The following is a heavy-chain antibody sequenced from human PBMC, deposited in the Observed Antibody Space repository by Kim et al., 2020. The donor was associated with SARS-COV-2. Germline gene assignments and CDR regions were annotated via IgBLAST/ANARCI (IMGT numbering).Heavy chain of an antibody. CDR3: TRNRGYSYGYSDY. V-gene: IGHV3-49*02. J-gene: IGHJ4*02. Sequence: YAASVTGRLTISRDDSKSIAYLQRNSLKTEDTAVYFCTRNRGYSYGYSDYWGQGTLVTVSS. D-gene: IGHD5-18*01.